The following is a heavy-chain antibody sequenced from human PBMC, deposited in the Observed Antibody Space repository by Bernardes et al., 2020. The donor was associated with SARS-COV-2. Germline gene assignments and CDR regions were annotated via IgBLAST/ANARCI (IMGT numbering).Heavy chain of an antibody. CDR1: RGSVSFECNY. V-gene: IGHV4-61*01. J-gene: IGHJ5*02. CDR3: VRGTGFCSGGSCGWIDP. CDR2: IYYTGSI. D-gene: IGHD2-15*01. Sequence: SETLSLTCSVSRGSVSFECNYWTWIPQPKGKELEWIGYIYYTGSINYNPSLKSRVTISVDTSKNQFSLKLTSVTAADTAVYYCVRGTGFCSGGSCGWIDPWGQGTLVSVSS.